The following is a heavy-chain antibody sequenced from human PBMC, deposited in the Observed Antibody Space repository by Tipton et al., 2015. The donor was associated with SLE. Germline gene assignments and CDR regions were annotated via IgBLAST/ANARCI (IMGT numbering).Heavy chain of an antibody. CDR2: IFYTGST. J-gene: IGHJ4*01. CDR3: ARQRLYRTSWISK. Sequence: LRLSCTVSDGSIRSTNYYWGWIRQPPGKGLEWIGSIFYTGSTYYNPSLESRVSFSIDTSKHQFSLKLNSVTAADTAVYYCARQRLYRTSWISKWSHGTQVSISS. CDR1: DGSIRSTNYY. D-gene: IGHD6-13*01. V-gene: IGHV4-39*07.